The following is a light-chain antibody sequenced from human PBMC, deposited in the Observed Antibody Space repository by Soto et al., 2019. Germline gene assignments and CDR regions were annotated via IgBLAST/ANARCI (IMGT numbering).Light chain of an antibody. V-gene: IGKV1-6*01. J-gene: IGKJ1*01. CDR1: QAIRDD. CDR3: LQDYNYPRP. Sequence: IQMTQSPSSLSASVGYRVTITCRASQAIRDDLAWYQQKPGKAPNLLIYAASNLQSGVPSRFRGSGSGTDFTLTISSLQPEDFATYYCLQDYNYPRPFGQGTKVDI. CDR2: AAS.